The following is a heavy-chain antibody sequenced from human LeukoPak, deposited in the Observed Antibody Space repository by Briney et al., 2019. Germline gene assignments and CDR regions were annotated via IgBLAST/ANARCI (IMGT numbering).Heavy chain of an antibody. V-gene: IGHV3-48*04. D-gene: IGHD3-22*01. CDR1: GFTFSSYS. J-gene: IGHJ4*02. CDR3: ARANYDSSGYHDY. Sequence: PGGSLRLSCAASGFTFSSYSMNWVRQAPGKGLEWVSYISSSSSTIYYADSVKGRFTISRDNAKNSLYLQMNSLRAEDTAVYYCARANYDSSGYHDYWGQGTLVTVSS. CDR2: ISSSSSTI.